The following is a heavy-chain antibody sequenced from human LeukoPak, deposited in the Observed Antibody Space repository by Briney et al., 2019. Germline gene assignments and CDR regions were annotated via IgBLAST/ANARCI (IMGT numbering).Heavy chain of an antibody. CDR3: ARRTYSSSWYEYAFDI. J-gene: IGHJ3*02. Sequence: SETLSLTCIVSGYSISSGYYWGWIRQPPGKGLEWIGSSYHSGSTNYNPSLKSRVTISIDTSKKQFSLKLSYVTAADTAVYYCARRTYSSSWYEYAFDIWGQGTMVTVSS. CDR1: GYSISSGYY. D-gene: IGHD6-13*01. V-gene: IGHV4-38-2*02. CDR2: SYHSGST.